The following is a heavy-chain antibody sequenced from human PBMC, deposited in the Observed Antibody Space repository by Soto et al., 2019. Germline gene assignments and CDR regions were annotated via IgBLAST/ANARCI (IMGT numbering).Heavy chain of an antibody. Sequence: GRSLRLSCAASGFTFSGCAMHWVRQASGKGLEWLGRIRSKPNNYATEYAASVQGRFTISRDDSKNTAYLEMNSLKTEDTAVYYCTRWAYSYGWYFDYWGQGALVTV. J-gene: IGHJ4*02. CDR3: TRWAYSYGWYFDY. V-gene: IGHV3-73*01. CDR1: GFTFSGCA. CDR2: IRSKPNNYAT. D-gene: IGHD6-19*01.